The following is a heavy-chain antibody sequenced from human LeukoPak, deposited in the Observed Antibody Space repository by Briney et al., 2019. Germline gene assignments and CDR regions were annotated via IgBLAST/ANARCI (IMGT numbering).Heavy chain of an antibody. CDR3: ARDARSVRGVIPYFDY. Sequence: PGGSLRLSCAASGFTFSSYEMNWVRQAPGKGLEWVSYISSGGETIYYADSVNGRFTISRDNAKNSLYLQMNSLRGEDTAVYYCARDARSVRGVIPYFDYWGQGTLVTVSS. CDR2: ISSGGETI. V-gene: IGHV3-48*03. D-gene: IGHD3-10*01. J-gene: IGHJ4*02. CDR1: GFTFSSYE.